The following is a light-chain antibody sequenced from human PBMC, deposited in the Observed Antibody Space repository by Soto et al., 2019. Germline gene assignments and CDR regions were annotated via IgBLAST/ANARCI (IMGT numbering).Light chain of an antibody. J-gene: IGLJ1*01. CDR3: SSYTSSSTPYV. CDR2: EVS. Sequence: QSLLTQPASVSGSPGQSITISCTGTSSDVGGYNYVSWYQQHPGKAPKLMIYEVSNRPSGVSNRFSGSKSGNTASLTISGLQAEDEADYSCSSYTSSSTPYVFGTGTKLTLL. V-gene: IGLV2-14*01. CDR1: SSDVGGYNY.